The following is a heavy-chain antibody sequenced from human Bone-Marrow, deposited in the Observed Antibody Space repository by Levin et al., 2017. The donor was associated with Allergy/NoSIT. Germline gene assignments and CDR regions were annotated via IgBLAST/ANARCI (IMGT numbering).Heavy chain of an antibody. J-gene: IGHJ4*02. CDR1: GASITSGNYY. V-gene: IGHV4-31*03. D-gene: IGHD1-7*01. CDR3: ARVTVTSNSDYFDY. Sequence: PSETLSLTCSVSGASITSGNYYWSWVRQHPGKGLEWVGYTSSSGITYSSLSLESRITLSVDTSKNQFSLAVISVTAADTAVYSGARVTVTSNSDYFDYWGQGALVTVSS. CDR2: TSSSGIT.